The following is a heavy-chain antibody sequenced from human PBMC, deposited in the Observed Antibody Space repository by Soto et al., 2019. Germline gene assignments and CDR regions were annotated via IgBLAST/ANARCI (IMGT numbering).Heavy chain of an antibody. J-gene: IGHJ4*02. V-gene: IGHV3-23*01. CDR2: ISGSGGST. D-gene: IGHD3-10*01. CDR1: GITFSSYA. CDR3: AIPYGSGSHGSGADGDRFDY. Sequence: GGSLRLSCAASGITFSSYAMSWVRQAPGKGLEWVSAISGSGGSTYYADSVKGRFTISRDNSKNTLYLQMNSLRAEDTAVYYFAIPYGSGSHGSGADGDRFDYWGQGSLDT.